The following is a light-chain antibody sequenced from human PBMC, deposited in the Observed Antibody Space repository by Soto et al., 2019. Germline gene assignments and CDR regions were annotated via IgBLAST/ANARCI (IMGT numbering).Light chain of an antibody. CDR3: QQRYSWPPIT. J-gene: IGKJ5*01. CDR2: GAS. V-gene: IGKV3-15*01. Sequence: VMTQAPATLSVTKGERATLSCRASQTINNNVAWYQLKDGQVPRLVIYGASTRATDIPARFSGSGSGTEFTLTISSLEPEDFAVYYCQQRYSWPPITFGQGTRLEI. CDR1: QTINNN.